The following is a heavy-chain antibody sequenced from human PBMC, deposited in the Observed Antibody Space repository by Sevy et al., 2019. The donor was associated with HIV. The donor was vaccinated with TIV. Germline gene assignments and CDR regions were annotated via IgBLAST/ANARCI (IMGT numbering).Heavy chain of an antibody. J-gene: IGHJ4*02. V-gene: IGHV4-39*02. Sequence: SETLSLTCTVSGGSISSGGYQWGWIRQPPGKGLEWIGSMSNSGYTYYNPSLKSRVTIIVDTSRNQFSLKVSSVTAADTALYYCARGRVAGPLDSWGQGILVTVSS. CDR3: ARGRVAGPLDS. D-gene: IGHD2-15*01. CDR1: GGSISSGGYQ. CDR2: MSNSGYT.